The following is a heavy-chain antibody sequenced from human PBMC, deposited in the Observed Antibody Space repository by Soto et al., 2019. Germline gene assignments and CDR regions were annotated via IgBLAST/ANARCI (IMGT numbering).Heavy chain of an antibody. J-gene: IGHJ6*02. CDR2: ISGYSGNT. Sequence: QVQLVQSGAEVKKPGASVKVSCKASGYTLSSYGMTWVRQAPGQGLVRMGWISGYSGNTNYAQKAQGRVTMTTDTSTGTAHMELWSLRSDDTAVYYCARVSPNPQNSHCGMDVWGQGTTVTVSS. CDR1: GYTLSSYG. V-gene: IGHV1-18*04. D-gene: IGHD2-15*01. CDR3: ARVSPNPQNSHCGMDV.